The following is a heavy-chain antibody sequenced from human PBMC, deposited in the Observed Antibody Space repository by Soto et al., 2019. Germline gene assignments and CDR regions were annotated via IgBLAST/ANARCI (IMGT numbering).Heavy chain of an antibody. Sequence: EVQLVESGGGLVQPGGSLRLSCAASGFTLSGRSMHWVRQAPGKGLVWVSGIDNAGTDSTYADSVKGRFTSSRDNAKNMLYLQMNSLSGDDTAVYYCARGWFGPDVWGKGTTVTVSS. D-gene: IGHD3-10*01. CDR2: IDNAGTDS. CDR3: ARGWFGPDV. J-gene: IGHJ6*04. CDR1: GFTLSGRS. V-gene: IGHV3-74*01.